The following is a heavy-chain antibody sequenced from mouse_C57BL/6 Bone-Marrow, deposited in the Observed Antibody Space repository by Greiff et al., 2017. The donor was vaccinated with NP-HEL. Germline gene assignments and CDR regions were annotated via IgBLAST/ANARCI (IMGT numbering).Heavy chain of an antibody. CDR1: GYSITSGYY. J-gene: IGHJ4*01. CDR3: ARGMDY. CDR2: ISYDGSN. V-gene: IGHV3-6*01. Sequence: EVKLMESGPGLVKPSQSLSLTCSVTGYSITSGYYWNWIRQFPGNKLEWMGYISYDGSNNYNPSLKNRISITRDTSKNQFFLKLNSVTTEDTATYYCARGMDYWGQGTSVTVSS.